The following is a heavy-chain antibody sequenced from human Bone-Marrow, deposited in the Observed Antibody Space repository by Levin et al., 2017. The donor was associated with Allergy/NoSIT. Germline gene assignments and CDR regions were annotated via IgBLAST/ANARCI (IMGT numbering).Heavy chain of an antibody. CDR1: GFTFRNYA. D-gene: IGHD6-19*01. Sequence: GGSLRLSCVGSGFTFRNYAMHWVRQAPGKGLEWVTVISHDGQNKIYGDSVKGRFNVSRDNSKNIFYLQMTSLRSDDTAVYYCARDRGFSGSGLYLEFWGQGTLVVVSS. CDR3: ARDRGFSGSGLYLEF. CDR2: ISHDGQNK. J-gene: IGHJ4*02. V-gene: IGHV3-30*04.